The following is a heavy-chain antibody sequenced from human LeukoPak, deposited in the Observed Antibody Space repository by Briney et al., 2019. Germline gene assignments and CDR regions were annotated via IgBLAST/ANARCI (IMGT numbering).Heavy chain of an antibody. CDR1: GGSFSGYY. V-gene: IGHV4-34*01. Sequence: PSETLSLTCAVYGGSFSGYYWSWIRQPPGKGLEWIGEINHSGSTNYNPSLKSRVTISVDTSKNQFSLKLSSVTAADTAVYYCASFPRDYCSGGSCYFHYWGQGTLVTVSS. D-gene: IGHD2-15*01. CDR2: INHSGST. CDR3: ASFPRDYCSGGSCYFHY. J-gene: IGHJ4*02.